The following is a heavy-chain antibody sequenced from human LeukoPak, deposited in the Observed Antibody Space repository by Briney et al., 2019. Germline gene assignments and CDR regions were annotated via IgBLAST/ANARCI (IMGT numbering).Heavy chain of an antibody. Sequence: GSLRLSCAASGFTFSNYGMHWVRQAPGKGLEWVAFVRSDGGIKYYADSVKGRFTISRDNSKNTLHLQMNSLRAEDTAVYHCAKDLPAAYFDYWGQGTLVTVSS. J-gene: IGHJ4*02. CDR2: VRSDGGIK. D-gene: IGHD2-2*01. CDR1: GFTFSNYG. CDR3: AKDLPAAYFDY. V-gene: IGHV3-30*02.